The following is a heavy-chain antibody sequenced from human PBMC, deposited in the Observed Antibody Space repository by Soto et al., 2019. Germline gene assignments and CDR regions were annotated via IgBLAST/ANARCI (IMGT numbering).Heavy chain of an antibody. J-gene: IGHJ2*01. CDR2: ISGSGGST. D-gene: IGHD3-10*02. CDR1: GFTFSSYA. V-gene: IGHV3-23*01. Sequence: SLRLSCAASGFTFSSYAMSWVRQAPGKGLEWVSAISGSGGSTYYADSVKGRFTISRDNSKNTLYLQMNSLRAEDTAVYYCASPGVPAVMFGWYFVLGGRGTLVTVS. CDR3: ASPGVPAVMFGWYFVL.